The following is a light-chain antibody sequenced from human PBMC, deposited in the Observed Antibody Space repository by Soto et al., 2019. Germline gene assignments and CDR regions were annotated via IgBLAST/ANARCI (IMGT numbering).Light chain of an antibody. V-gene: IGKV1-5*03. CDR3: QQYNDNWT. CDR1: QSISSW. CDR2: KAS. Sequence: DIQMTQSPSTLSASVGDRVTITCRASQSISSWLAWYQQKPGKAPKLLIYKASTLQSRVPSRLSGSGSGTEFTLSISSLQPDESATYYCQQYNDNWTFGQGTNVEIK. J-gene: IGKJ1*01.